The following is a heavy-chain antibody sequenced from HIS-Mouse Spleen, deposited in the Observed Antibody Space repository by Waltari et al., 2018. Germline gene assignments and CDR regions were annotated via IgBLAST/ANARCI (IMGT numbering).Heavy chain of an antibody. Sequence: QVQLQQWGAGLLKPSETLSLTCAVYGGSFSGYYWSWIRQPPGKGLEWIGEINHSGSTNYNPSLKSRVTISVDTSKNQFSLKLSSVTAADTAVYYCARERGYYDSSGYCDYWGQGTLVTVSS. V-gene: IGHV4-34*01. CDR2: INHSGST. J-gene: IGHJ4*02. CDR1: GGSFSGYY. CDR3: ARERGYYDSSGYCDY. D-gene: IGHD3-22*01.